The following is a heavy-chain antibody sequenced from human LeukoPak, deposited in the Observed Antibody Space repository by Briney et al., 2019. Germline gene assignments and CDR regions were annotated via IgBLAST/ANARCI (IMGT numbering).Heavy chain of an antibody. CDR2: IYTSGST. V-gene: IGHV4-4*07. CDR1: GGSISSYY. CDR3: ARDGISSSWYFGWFDP. Sequence: SETLSLTCTVSGGSISSYYWSWIRQPAGKGLEWIGRIYTSGSTNYNPPLKSRVTMSVDTSKNQFSLKLSSVTAADTAVYYCARDGISSSWYFGWFDPWGQGTLVTVSS. J-gene: IGHJ5*02. D-gene: IGHD6-13*01.